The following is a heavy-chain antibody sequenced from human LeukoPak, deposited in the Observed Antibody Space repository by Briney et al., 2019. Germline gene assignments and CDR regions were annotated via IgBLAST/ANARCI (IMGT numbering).Heavy chain of an antibody. Sequence: MYSGDDGTNYADSVRGRFTISRDDSKNTVYLQMNSLRVEDSAIYYCAKRSRGYYDYWGLETLVTVSS. CDR3: AKRSRGYYDY. J-gene: IGHJ4*02. V-gene: IGHV3-NL1*01. CDR2: MYSGDDGT. D-gene: IGHD2-21*01.